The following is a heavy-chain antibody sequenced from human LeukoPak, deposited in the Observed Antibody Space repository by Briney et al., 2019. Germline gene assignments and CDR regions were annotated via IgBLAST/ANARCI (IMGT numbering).Heavy chain of an antibody. CDR3: ARDMVYYDYVWGSYRSPSEDY. J-gene: IGHJ4*02. CDR2: INHSGST. Sequence: SETLSLTCAVYGGSFSGYYWSWIRQPPGKGLEWIGEINHSGSTNYNPSLKSRVTISVDTSKNQFSLKLSSVTAADTAVYYCARDMVYYDYVWGSYRSPSEDYWGQGTLVTVSS. D-gene: IGHD3-16*02. CDR1: GGSFSGYY. V-gene: IGHV4-34*01.